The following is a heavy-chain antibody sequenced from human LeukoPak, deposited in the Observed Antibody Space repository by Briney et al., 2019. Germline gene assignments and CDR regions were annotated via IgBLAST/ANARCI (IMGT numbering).Heavy chain of an antibody. Sequence: SETLSLTCTVSGGSISSYYWSWIRQPPGQGLDWIGYIYYSGTTNYNPSLKSRVTISVDTSKNQFSLKLSSVTAADTAVYYCARDPNFSSGDGDYWGQGTLVTVSS. CDR1: GGSISSYY. CDR2: IYYSGTT. V-gene: IGHV4-59*01. D-gene: IGHD3/OR15-3a*01. J-gene: IGHJ4*02. CDR3: ARDPNFSSGDGDY.